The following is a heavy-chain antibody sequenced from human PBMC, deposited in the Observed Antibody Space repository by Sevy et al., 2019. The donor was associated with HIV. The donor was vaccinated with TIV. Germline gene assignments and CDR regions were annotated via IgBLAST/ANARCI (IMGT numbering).Heavy chain of an antibody. CDR3: TNNRGYSIDGVFGEDFDS. CDR1: GFTFSNAW. Sequence: GESLKISCGASGFTFSNAWMTWVRQAPGKGLEWVGRIKSKSEGGTTDYAAPVKGRFTISRDDSKNTLYLPMNSRKTDDTAVYYRTNNRGYSIDGVFGEDFDSWGQGTLFTVSS. D-gene: IGHD2-8*01. V-gene: IGHV3-15*01. J-gene: IGHJ4*02. CDR2: IKSKSEGGTT.